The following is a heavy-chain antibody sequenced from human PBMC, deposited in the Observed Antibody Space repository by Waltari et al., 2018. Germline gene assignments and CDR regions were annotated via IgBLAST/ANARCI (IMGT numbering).Heavy chain of an antibody. D-gene: IGHD3-3*01. CDR3: ARAKPSGYKYWYYYDLDV. Sequence: EGQLVESGGGVVQPGDSLRLSGAASGFVFRSSDMHWVRQTVGKGLEWVSAIGTPGDTYYSGSVKGRFTISRENARNSLYLQMDSLTAGDTAVYYCARAKPSGYKYWYYYDLDVWGPGTPVTVSS. V-gene: IGHV3-13*01. CDR2: IGTPGDT. J-gene: IGHJ6*02. CDR1: GFVFRSSD.